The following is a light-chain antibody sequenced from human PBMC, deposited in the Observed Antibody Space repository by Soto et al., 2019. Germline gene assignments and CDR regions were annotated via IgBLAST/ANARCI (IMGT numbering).Light chain of an antibody. J-gene: IGKJ1*01. CDR1: QSVSSN. V-gene: IGKV3-15*01. CDR3: QQYNTWSPMA. CDR2: GAS. Sequence: EIVMTQSPATLSVSPGERATLSCRASQSVSSNLAWYQQKPGQAPRLLIYGASTRATGIPARFSGSGSGTEFILTISSLQSEDFVVYYCQQYNTWSPMAFGQGTKVEIK.